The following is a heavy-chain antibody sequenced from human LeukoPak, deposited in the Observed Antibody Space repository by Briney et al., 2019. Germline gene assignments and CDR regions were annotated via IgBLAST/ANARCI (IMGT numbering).Heavy chain of an antibody. J-gene: IGHJ4*02. CDR3: AKDLGSSGWPKGFDY. V-gene: IGHV3-30*18. CDR2: ISYDGSNK. CDR1: GFTFSSYG. Sequence: GGSLRLSCAASGFTFSSYGMHWVRQAPGKGLEWVAVISYDGSNKYYADSVKGRFTISRDNSKNTLYQQMNSLRAEDTAVYYCAKDLGSSGWPKGFDYWGQGTLVTVSS. D-gene: IGHD6-19*01.